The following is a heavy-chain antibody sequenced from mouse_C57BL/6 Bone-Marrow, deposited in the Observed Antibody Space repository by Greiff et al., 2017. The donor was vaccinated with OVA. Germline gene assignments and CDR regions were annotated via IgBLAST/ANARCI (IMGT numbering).Heavy chain of an antibody. Sequence: VQVVESGGDLVKPGGSLKLSCAASGFTFSSYGMSWVRQTPDKRLEWVATISSGGSYTYYPDSVKGRFTISRDNAKNTLYLQMSSLKSEDTAMYYCATMITAWFAYWGQGTLVTVSA. V-gene: IGHV5-6*01. CDR3: ATMITAWFAY. J-gene: IGHJ3*01. CDR2: ISSGGSYT. D-gene: IGHD2-4*01. CDR1: GFTFSSYG.